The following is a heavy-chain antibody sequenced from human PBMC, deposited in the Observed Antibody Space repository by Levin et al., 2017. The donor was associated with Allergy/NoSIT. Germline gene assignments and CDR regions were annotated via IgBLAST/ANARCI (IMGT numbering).Heavy chain of an antibody. J-gene: IGHJ4*01. V-gene: IGHV1-2*02. D-gene: IGHD3-10*01. CDR2: INPESGGT. CDR3: ARGQWFGESEQKD. Sequence: ASVKVSCKASGYTFTDYYMHWVRQAPGQGLEWMGWINPESGGTNYAQKFQGRVSMTRDTSINTAYMELNRLRSDDTAVYYCARGQWFGESEQKDWGHGTRVNVSS. CDR1: GYTFTDYY.